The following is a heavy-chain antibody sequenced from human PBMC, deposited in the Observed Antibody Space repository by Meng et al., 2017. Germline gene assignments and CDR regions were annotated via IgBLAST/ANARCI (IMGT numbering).Heavy chain of an antibody. Sequence: QGQLVGSGGGGVQPGRSLRLSCAAAGFTFSSYGMHWVRQAPGKGLEWVAVIWYDGSNKYYADSVKGRFTISRDNSKNTLYLQMNSLRAEDTAVYYCARDQSSGWPFDYWGQGTLVTVSS. D-gene: IGHD6-19*01. CDR3: ARDQSSGWPFDY. CDR1: GFTFSSYG. V-gene: IGHV3-33*01. CDR2: IWYDGSNK. J-gene: IGHJ4*02.